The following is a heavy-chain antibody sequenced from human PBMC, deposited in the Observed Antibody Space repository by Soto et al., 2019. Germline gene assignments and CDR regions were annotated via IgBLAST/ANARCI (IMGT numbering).Heavy chain of an antibody. V-gene: IGHV1-18*01. D-gene: IGHD4-17*01. CDR3: PRVRGAKDYHYVDACDY. CDR1: GYTSSDYTSVKFG. CDR2: ISGYNGNT. Sequence: ASVKVSCKASGYTSSDYTSVKFGITWVRQAPGQGLEWMGWISGYNGNTNYAQNFQGRVTITTDTSTSTVYMELRSLRSDDTAXYYWPRVRGAKDYHYVDACDYWGQGSPVTVSS. J-gene: IGHJ4*02.